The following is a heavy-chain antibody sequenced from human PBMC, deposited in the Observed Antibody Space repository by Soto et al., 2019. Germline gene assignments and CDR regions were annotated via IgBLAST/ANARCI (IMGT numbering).Heavy chain of an antibody. V-gene: IGHV3-30*03. CDR1: GFTFSSYA. J-gene: IGHJ5*02. CDR2: ISQDGSDK. Sequence: QVRLVESGGGVVQPGRSLRLSCAASGFTFSSYAMHWVRQAPGKGLEWVAVISQDGSDKHYVDSVKGRFTISTDNSKNTWYLQVNSLRAEDTAVYYCALGGIVVTGNWFDPWGQGILVTVSS. D-gene: IGHD3-22*01. CDR3: ALGGIVVTGNWFDP.